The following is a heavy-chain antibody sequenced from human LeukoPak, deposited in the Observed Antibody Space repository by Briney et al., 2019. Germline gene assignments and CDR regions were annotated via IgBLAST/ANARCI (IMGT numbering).Heavy chain of an antibody. Sequence: PSQTLSLTCTVSGGSISSGGYYWSWIRQHPGKGLEWIGYIYYSGSTYYNPSLKSRVIISVDTSKNQFSLKLSSVTAADTAVYYCARTGEPRLRGNWFDPWGQGTLVTVSS. CDR3: ARTGEPRLRGNWFDP. CDR1: GGSISSGGYY. D-gene: IGHD3-10*01. J-gene: IGHJ5*02. V-gene: IGHV4-31*03. CDR2: IYYSGST.